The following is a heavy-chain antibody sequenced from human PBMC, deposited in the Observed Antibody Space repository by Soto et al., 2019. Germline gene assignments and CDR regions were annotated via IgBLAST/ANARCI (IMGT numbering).Heavy chain of an antibody. V-gene: IGHV4-59*01. CDR3: ARQGYTSGYPKDSYYFDY. CDR1: GGSISSYY. Sequence: SETLSLTCTVSGGSISSYYWSWIRQPPGKGLEWIGYIYYSGSTNYNPSLKSRVTISVDTSKNQFSLKLSSVTAADTAAYYCARQGYTSGYPKDSYYFDYWGQGTLVTVSS. D-gene: IGHD3-22*01. CDR2: IYYSGST. J-gene: IGHJ4*02.